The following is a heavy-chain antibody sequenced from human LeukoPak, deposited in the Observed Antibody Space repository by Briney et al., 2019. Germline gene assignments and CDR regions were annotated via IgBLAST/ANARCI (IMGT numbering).Heavy chain of an antibody. CDR1: GGSISSYY. Sequence: SETLSLTCTVSGGSISSYYWSWIRQPPGKGLEWIGYIYYSGSTNYNPSLKSRVTISVDTSKNQSSLKLSSVTAADTAVYYCARVLLWFGELSPNWFDPWGQGTLVTVSS. V-gene: IGHV4-59*08. J-gene: IGHJ5*02. D-gene: IGHD3-10*01. CDR2: IYYSGST. CDR3: ARVLLWFGELSPNWFDP.